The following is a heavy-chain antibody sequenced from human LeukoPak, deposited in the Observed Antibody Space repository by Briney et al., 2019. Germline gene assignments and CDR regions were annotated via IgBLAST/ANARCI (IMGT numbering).Heavy chain of an antibody. Sequence: SETLSLTCTVSGGSISSDFWSWIRQPPGKGLEWIAYVHYSDNANYNPSLKSRVTISLDTFKKQFSLMLSSVTAADTAVYYCARDRRWELLHAFDIWGQGTIVTVSS. J-gene: IGHJ3*02. CDR3: ARDRRWELLHAFDI. V-gene: IGHV4-59*01. CDR1: GGSISSDF. D-gene: IGHD1-26*01. CDR2: VHYSDNA.